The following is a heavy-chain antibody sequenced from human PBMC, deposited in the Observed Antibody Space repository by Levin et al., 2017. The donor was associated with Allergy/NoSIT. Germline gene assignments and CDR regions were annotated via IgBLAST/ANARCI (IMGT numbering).Heavy chain of an antibody. D-gene: IGHD2-8*02. Sequence: PSETLSLTCTVSGGSVSSGSYYWSWIRQPPGKGLEWIGYIYYSGSTNYNPSLKSRVTISVDTSKNQFSLKLSSVTAADTAVYYCARVQVVAFDIWGQGTMVTVSS. CDR1: GGSVSSGSYY. J-gene: IGHJ3*02. CDR3: ARVQVVAFDI. V-gene: IGHV4-61*01. CDR2: IYYSGST.